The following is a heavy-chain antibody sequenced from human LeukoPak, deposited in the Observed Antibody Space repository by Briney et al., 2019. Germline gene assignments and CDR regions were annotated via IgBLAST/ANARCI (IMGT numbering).Heavy chain of an antibody. D-gene: IGHD6-13*01. V-gene: IGHV3-30*04. CDR3: AILGVAAAGTAY. CDR1: GITSSPYP. Sequence: GRSLRLSCAASGITSSPYPLSWVRQAPGKGLEWVAVISYDGTIRQYADSVRGRFSISRDNYKNTVYLQMHRLRHEDTALYYCAILGVAAAGTAYWGQGTLVTVSS. J-gene: IGHJ4*02. CDR2: ISYDGTIR.